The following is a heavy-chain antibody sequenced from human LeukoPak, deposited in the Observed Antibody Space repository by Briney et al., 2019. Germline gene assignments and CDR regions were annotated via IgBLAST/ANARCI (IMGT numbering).Heavy chain of an antibody. CDR2: ISSSSSYI. D-gene: IGHD3-10*01. Sequence: GGSLRLSCAASGFTFSSYWMSWVRQAPGKGLEWVSSISSSSSYIYYADSVKGRFTISRDNAKNSLYLQMNSLRAEDTAVYYCARDRRSYGSGTKDYWGQGTLVTVSS. CDR3: ARDRRSYGSGTKDY. J-gene: IGHJ4*02. V-gene: IGHV3-21*01. CDR1: GFTFSSYW.